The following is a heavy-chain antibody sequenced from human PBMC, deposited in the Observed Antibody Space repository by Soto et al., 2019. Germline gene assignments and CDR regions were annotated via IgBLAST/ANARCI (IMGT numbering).Heavy chain of an antibody. CDR2: IYPGDSDT. CDR1: GYSFTSYW. J-gene: IGHJ6*02. D-gene: IGHD4-17*01. CDR3: ARHFNRYGDYFYYGMDV. V-gene: IGHV5-51*01. Sequence: EVQLVQSGAEVKKPGESLKISCKGSGYSFTSYWIGWVRQMPGKGLEWMGIIYPGDSDTRYSPSFQGQVTISADKSISTAYLQWSSLKASDTAMYYCARHFNRYGDYFYYGMDVWGQGTTVTVSS.